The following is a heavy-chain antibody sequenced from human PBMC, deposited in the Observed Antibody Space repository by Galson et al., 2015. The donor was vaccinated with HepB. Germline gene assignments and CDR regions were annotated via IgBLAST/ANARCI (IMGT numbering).Heavy chain of an antibody. V-gene: IGHV1-69*13. CDR2: IIPIFGIA. J-gene: IGHJ4*02. D-gene: IGHD2-15*01. Sequence: SVKVSCKASGGTFSSYAISWVRQAPGQGLEWMGGIIPIFGIANYAQKFQGRVTITADESTSTAYMELSSLRSEDTAVYYCASGVVDIVVVVAASRYYFDYWGQGTLVTVSS. CDR1: GGTFSSYA. CDR3: ASGVVDIVVVVAASRYYFDY.